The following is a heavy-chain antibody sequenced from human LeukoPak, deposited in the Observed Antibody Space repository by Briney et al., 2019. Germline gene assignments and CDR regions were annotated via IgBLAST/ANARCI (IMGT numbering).Heavy chain of an antibody. J-gene: IGHJ4*02. CDR2: ITSGSSYI. CDR1: GFTFSRYN. D-gene: IGHD5-12*01. CDR3: ARDYSGYDLRYFDS. V-gene: IGHV3-21*01. Sequence: PGGSLRLSCAASGFTFSRYNMNWVRQAPGKGLEWVSSITSGSSYIYYADSVKGRFTISRDNAKNSLYLLMNSLRAEDTAIYYCARDYSGYDLRYFDSWGQGTLVTVSS.